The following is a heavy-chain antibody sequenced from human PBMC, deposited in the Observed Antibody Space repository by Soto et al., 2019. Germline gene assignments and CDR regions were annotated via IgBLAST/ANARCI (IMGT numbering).Heavy chain of an antibody. CDR2: KSHSGNT. D-gene: IGHD3-22*01. V-gene: IGHV4-38-2*02. J-gene: IGHJ5*02. CDR1: GYFISSAYS. Sequence: SETLTLTSTDSGYFISSAYSRRSIRDPRGEGQEWMGSKSHSGNTYYNPSLKRRFTISLDTSKNQISLKLSPVTAAHTAGDYCARGHMLVVLTVGWLDPWGQGTLVTV. CDR3: ARGHMLVVLTVGWLDP.